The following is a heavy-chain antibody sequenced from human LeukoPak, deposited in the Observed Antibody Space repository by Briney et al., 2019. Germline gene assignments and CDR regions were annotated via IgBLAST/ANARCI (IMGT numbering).Heavy chain of an antibody. CDR2: IRYDGSDK. CDR1: GFTFSSYG. J-gene: IGHJ4*02. D-gene: IGHD2-15*01. V-gene: IGHV3-30*02. CDR3: AKDLRRYCSGGTCYSDDY. Sequence: GGSLRLSCAASGFTFSSYGIHWVRQAPGKGLEWVAFIRYDGSDKYYADSVKGRFTISRHNSKNTVYLQMSSLRDEDTAVYYCAKDLRRYCSGGTCYSDDYWGQGTLVTVSS.